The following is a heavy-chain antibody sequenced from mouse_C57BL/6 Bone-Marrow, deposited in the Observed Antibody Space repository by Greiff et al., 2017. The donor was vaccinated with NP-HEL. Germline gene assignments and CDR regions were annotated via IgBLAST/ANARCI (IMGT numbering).Heavy chain of an antibody. J-gene: IGHJ3*01. V-gene: IGHV5-12*01. Sequence: EVKVVESGGGLVQPGGSLKLSCAASGFTFSDYYMYWVRQTPEKRLEWVAYISNGGGSTYYPDTVKGRFTISRDNAKNTLYLQMSRLKSEDTAMYYCANWDPAWFAYWGQGTLVTVSA. D-gene: IGHD4-1*01. CDR1: GFTFSDYY. CDR3: ANWDPAWFAY. CDR2: ISNGGGST.